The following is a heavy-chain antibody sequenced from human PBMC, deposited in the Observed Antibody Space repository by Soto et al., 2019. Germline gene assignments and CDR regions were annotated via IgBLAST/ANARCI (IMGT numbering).Heavy chain of an antibody. V-gene: IGHV3-7*01. D-gene: IGHD3-9*01. CDR3: ARLYYDILTGYHHDAFDI. CDR1: GFTFSSYW. J-gene: IGHJ3*02. CDR2: IKQDGSEK. Sequence: GGSLRLSCAASGFTFSSYWMSWVRQAPGKGLEWVANIKQDGSEKYYVDSVKGRFTISRDNAKNSLYLQMNSLRAEDTAVYYCARLYYDILTGYHHDAFDIWGQGTMVTVSS.